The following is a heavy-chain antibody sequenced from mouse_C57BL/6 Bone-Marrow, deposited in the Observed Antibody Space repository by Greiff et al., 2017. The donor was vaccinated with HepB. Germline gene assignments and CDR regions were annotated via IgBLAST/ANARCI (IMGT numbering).Heavy chain of an antibody. J-gene: IGHJ4*01. D-gene: IGHD1-1*01. CDR2: INPNYGTT. CDR3: ARASYYGSSYAMDY. CDR1: GYSFTDYN. V-gene: IGHV1-39*01. Sequence: EVQLKQSGPELVKPGASVKISCKASGYSFTDYNMNWVKQSNGKSLEWIGVINPNYGTTSYNQKFKGKATLTVDQSSSTAYMQLNSLTSEDSAVYYCARASYYGSSYAMDYWGQGTSVAVSS.